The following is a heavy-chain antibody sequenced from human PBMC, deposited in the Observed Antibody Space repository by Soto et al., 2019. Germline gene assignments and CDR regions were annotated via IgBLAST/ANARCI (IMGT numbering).Heavy chain of an antibody. J-gene: IGHJ6*02. CDR1: GFTFSGFY. D-gene: IGHD2-15*01. Sequence: QVQLVQSGAAVKRPGASVKVSCEPSGFTFSGFYLHWVRQAPGQGLEWMGWIMPNTDDTGYAQKFQGRVTLTWDTSSSAGYMDLSRLRSDDTAVYYCARSPYSLEGDGQHYYYGMDLWGLGTTVTVSS. V-gene: IGHV1-2*02. CDR3: ARSPYSLEGDGQHYYYGMDL. CDR2: IMPNTDDT.